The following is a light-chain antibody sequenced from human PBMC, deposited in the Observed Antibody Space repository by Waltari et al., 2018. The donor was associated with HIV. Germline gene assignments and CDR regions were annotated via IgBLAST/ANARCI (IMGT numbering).Light chain of an antibody. CDR2: SND. CDR1: RSHMGSKT. Sequence: QSVLTQPPSASGTPGQRVTIPCSGRRSHMGSKTVTWYQQLPGTAPKLLIYSNDQRTSGVPDRFSGSKSGTSASLAISGLQSEDEAGYYCAAWDVSLNGLVFGGGTKLTVL. CDR3: AAWDVSLNGLV. J-gene: IGLJ2*01. V-gene: IGLV1-44*01.